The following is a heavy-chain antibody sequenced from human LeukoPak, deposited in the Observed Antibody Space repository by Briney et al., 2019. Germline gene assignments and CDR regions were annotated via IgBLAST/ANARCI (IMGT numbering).Heavy chain of an antibody. CDR2: ISGSGDNT. J-gene: IGHJ4*02. Sequence: GGSLRLSCAASGFTFSSYAMSWVRQVPGKGLEWVSVISGSGDNTYYADSVKGRFTISRDNSKNMLYLQMNSLRAEDTAVYYCAKWKYSNSGIDDYWGQGTLVAVSS. V-gene: IGHV3-23*01. CDR1: GFTFSSYA. D-gene: IGHD6-6*01. CDR3: AKWKYSNSGIDDY.